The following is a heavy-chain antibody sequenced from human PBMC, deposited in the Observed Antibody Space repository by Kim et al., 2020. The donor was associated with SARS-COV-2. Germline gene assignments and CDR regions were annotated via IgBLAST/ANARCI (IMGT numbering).Heavy chain of an antibody. D-gene: IGHD3-10*01. Sequence: GRFTISRDNAKNSRYLQMNSLRAEDTAVYYCARDPLGETGAYYYYGMDVWGQGTTVTVSS. CDR3: ARDPLGETGAYYYYGMDV. J-gene: IGHJ6*02. V-gene: IGHV3-11*06.